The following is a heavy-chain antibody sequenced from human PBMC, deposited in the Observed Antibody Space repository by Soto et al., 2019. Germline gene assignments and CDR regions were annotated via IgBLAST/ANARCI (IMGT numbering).Heavy chain of an antibody. CDR3: ASHSSHWPFFDF. Sequence: QVQLQESGPGLVKPSETLSLTCTVSGGSISSYYWSWIRQPPGKGLEWIGYIYYTGLSNSNPSLNRRVTMSVDPSKNQFSLKLSSVTAADTAVYYCASHSSHWPFFDFWGQGTLVTVSS. V-gene: IGHV4-59*01. CDR1: GGSISSYY. J-gene: IGHJ4*02. D-gene: IGHD6-13*01. CDR2: IYYTGLS.